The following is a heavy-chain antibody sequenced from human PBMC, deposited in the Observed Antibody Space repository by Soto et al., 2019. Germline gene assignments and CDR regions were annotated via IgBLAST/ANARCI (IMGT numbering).Heavy chain of an antibody. CDR3: AKDAGPLLYGDAFDI. Sequence: ESGGGVVQPGRSLRLSCAASGCTFSSYGMHWVRQAPGKGLEWVAVISYDGSTIYYGDSVKGRFTISRDNSKNTLYLHMNSLRGEDTAVYYCAKDAGPLLYGDAFDIWGQGTMVTVSS. D-gene: IGHD2-2*02. J-gene: IGHJ3*02. CDR1: GCTFSSYG. V-gene: IGHV3-30*18. CDR2: ISYDGSTI.